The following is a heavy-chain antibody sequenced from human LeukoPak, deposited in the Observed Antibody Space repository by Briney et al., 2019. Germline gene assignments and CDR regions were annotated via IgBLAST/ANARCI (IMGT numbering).Heavy chain of an antibody. CDR3: AVTFDYYDSSGYSVLGAFDI. V-gene: IGHV4-38-2*01. J-gene: IGHJ3*02. CDR2: IYHSGST. CDR1: GYSISSGYY. D-gene: IGHD3-22*01. Sequence: PSGTLSLTCAVSGYSISSGYYWGWIRQPPGKGVEWIGSIYHSGSTYYNPSLKSRVTISVDTSKNQFSLKLSSVTAADTAVYYCAVTFDYYDSSGYSVLGAFDIWGQGTMVTVSS.